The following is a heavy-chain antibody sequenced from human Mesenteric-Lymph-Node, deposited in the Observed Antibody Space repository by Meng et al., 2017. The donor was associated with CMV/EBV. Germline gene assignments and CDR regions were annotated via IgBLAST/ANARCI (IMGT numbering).Heavy chain of an antibody. CDR2: IKEHGSEK. CDR1: GFTFRSYW. Sequence: GESLKIPCAAPGFTFRSYWMIWVRQAPGKGLEWVANIKEHGSEKYYVDSVKGRFTISRENAKNSLYLQMNSLRAEDTAVYYCARDVVDGSGSYWNYYGMDVWGQGTTVTVSS. D-gene: IGHD3-10*01. V-gene: IGHV3-7*01. CDR3: ARDVVDGSGSYWNYYGMDV. J-gene: IGHJ6*02.